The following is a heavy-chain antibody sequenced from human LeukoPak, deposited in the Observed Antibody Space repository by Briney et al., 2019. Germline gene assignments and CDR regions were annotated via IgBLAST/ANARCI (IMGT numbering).Heavy chain of an antibody. CDR3: ARALPNYYDSSGFLDY. CDR1: GFTFSSYA. D-gene: IGHD3-22*01. V-gene: IGHV3-64*01. J-gene: IGHJ4*02. Sequence: PGGSLRLSCVASGFTFSSYAMHWVRQAPGKGLEYVSAISSNGGSTYYANSVKGRFTISRDNSKNTLYLQMGSLRAEDMAVYYCARALPNYYDSSGFLDYWGQGTLVTVSS. CDR2: ISSNGGST.